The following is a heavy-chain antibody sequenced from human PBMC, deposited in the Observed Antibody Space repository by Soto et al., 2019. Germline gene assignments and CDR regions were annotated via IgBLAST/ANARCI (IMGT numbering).Heavy chain of an antibody. V-gene: IGHV3-30*19. D-gene: IGHD4-4*01. CDR1: GFTFSSYG. Sequence: QVQLVESGGGVVQPGRSLRLSCAASGFTFSSYGMHWVRQAPGKGLEWVAVISYDGSNKYYADSVKGRFTISRDNSKNTLYLQMNSLRAEDTAVYYCARGGDYSNSRPTTSWFDPWGQGTLVTVSS. CDR2: ISYDGSNK. CDR3: ARGGDYSNSRPTTSWFDP. J-gene: IGHJ5*02.